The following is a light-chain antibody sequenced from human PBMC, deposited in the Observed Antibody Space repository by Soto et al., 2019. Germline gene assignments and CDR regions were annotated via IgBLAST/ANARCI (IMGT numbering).Light chain of an antibody. CDR3: RQYGSSPTWT. V-gene: IGKV3-20*01. Sequence: EIVLTQSPATLSLSPGERATLSCWASQSVGSYLAWYQQRPGQAPRLLIYGAYSRATGIPDRFSGSGSGTDFTLTISRLEPEDFAVYYCRQYGSSPTWTFGQGTKVDIK. CDR1: QSVGSY. J-gene: IGKJ1*01. CDR2: GAY.